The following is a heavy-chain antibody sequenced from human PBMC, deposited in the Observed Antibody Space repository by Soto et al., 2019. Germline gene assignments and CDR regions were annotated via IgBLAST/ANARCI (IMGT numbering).Heavy chain of an antibody. J-gene: IGHJ5*02. CDR3: ARLGAYYQSLDP. CDR2: IYDSGST. D-gene: IGHD2-21*01. V-gene: IGHV4-61*08. CDR1: GGSISSGGYY. Sequence: PSETLSLTCTVSGGSISSGGYYWSWIRQPPGKGLEWIGYIYDSGSTNYNPSLKSRVTISVETSKSQFSLRLSSVTVADTAVYYCARLGAYYQSLDPWGPGTLVTVSS.